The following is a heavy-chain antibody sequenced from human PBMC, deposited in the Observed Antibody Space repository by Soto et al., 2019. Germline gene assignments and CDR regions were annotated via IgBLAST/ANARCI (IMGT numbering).Heavy chain of an antibody. CDR1: VPDFRGSY. CDR3: AGFKEGNILGLRWLDP. Sequence: AGGALRVSGVASVPDFRGSYMNWIRQAPGKGLEWISYISDTGRTIHYADSVKGRFVISRDNSKDSLYLQMNDLRADDTAVYYCAGFKEGNILGLRWLDPWGQGTRVTVSS. V-gene: IGHV3-11*01. D-gene: IGHD4-4*01. CDR2: ISDTGRTI. J-gene: IGHJ5*02.